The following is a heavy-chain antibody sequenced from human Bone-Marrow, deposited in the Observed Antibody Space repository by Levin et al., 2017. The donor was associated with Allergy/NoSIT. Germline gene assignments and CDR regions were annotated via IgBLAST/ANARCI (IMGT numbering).Heavy chain of an antibody. D-gene: IGHD4-17*01. CDR2: IYYSGTT. CDR3: ARVQNAETNPKCHY. V-gene: IGHV4-30-4*01. Sequence: SETLSLTCTVSGGSISNGDYYWSWIRQPPGKGLEWIGFIYYSGTTYYTPSLKSRVSISVDTSKNQFSLYLSFVTAADTAVYYCARVQNAETNPKCHYWGQGTLVTVSS. CDR1: GGSISNGDYY. J-gene: IGHJ4*02.